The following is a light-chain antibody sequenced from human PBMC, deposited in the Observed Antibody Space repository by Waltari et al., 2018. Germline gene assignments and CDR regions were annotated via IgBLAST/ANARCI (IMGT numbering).Light chain of an antibody. Sequence: IVMTQSPDSLAVSLGERPTISCKSSQSVLYSSNNKNHLAWYQHKSGQPPKLLISWASTPESGVPDRFSGSGSGTDFTLTISSLQTEDVAVYFCQQYYSSPVTFGGGTKVEIK. V-gene: IGKV4-1*01. J-gene: IGKJ4*01. CDR3: QQYYSSPVT. CDR1: QSVLYSSNNKNH. CDR2: WAS.